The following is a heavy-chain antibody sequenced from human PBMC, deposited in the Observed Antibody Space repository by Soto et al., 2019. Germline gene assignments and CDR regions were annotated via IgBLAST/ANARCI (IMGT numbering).Heavy chain of an antibody. Sequence: EVQLLESGGGLVQPGGSLRLSCAASGFTFSSYAMSWVRQAPGKGLEWVSAINGSGGSTYYADSVKGRFTISRDNSKNTLYLQMNSLRAEDTAVYYCAKEPQWLVAARGYFDYWGQGTLVTVSS. J-gene: IGHJ4*02. CDR3: AKEPQWLVAARGYFDY. CDR1: GFTFSSYA. V-gene: IGHV3-23*01. CDR2: INGSGGST. D-gene: IGHD6-19*01.